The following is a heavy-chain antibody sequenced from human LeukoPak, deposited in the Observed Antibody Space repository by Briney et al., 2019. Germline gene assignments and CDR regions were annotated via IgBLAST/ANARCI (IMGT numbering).Heavy chain of an antibody. CDR1: GFIFSNYW. D-gene: IGHD2-2*01. Sequence: GGSLRLSCAASGFIFSNYWMSWVRQAPGKGLEWVANIKQDGSEKYYVDSVKGRFTISRDNAKNSVYMQMNSLRAEDTAVYYCAREVRGYCSSTSCYWFDPWGQGTLVTVSS. CDR2: IKQDGSEK. CDR3: AREVRGYCSSTSCYWFDP. J-gene: IGHJ5*02. V-gene: IGHV3-7*01.